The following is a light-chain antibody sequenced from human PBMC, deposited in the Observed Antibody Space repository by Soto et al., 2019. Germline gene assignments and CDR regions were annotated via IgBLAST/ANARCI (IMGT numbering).Light chain of an antibody. CDR2: EVS. V-gene: IGLV2-14*01. J-gene: IGLJ1*01. CDR3: SSYTGSTTPIDV. CDR1: SGDDGGYNY. Sequence: QSLPCQPASVSGSREQSIAICRTPASGDDGGYNYVSWYKQHPGKAPNLLIYEVSNRPSGVSNRFSGSKSGNTASLTISGLQAEDEADFYCSSYTGSTTPIDVFGTGTKVTVL.